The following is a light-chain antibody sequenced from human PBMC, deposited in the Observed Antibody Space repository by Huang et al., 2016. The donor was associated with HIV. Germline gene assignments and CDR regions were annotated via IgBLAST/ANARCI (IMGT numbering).Light chain of an antibody. CDR1: QSISTY. CDR3: QQSHSIPYT. Sequence: DIQMTQSPSSLSASVGDRLTVTCRSSQSISTYLNWYQQKPGKAPKLLIYAASSLQSGVPSMFSGSGSGTDFTLTISSLRPEDFATYYCQQSHSIPYTFGQGTKLEIK. V-gene: IGKV1-39*01. CDR2: AAS. J-gene: IGKJ2*01.